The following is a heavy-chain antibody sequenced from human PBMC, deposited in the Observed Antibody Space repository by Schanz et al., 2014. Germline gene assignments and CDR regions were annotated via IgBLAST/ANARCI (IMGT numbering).Heavy chain of an antibody. Sequence: QGQLVESGGEVKKPGASVKVSCKASGYIFIGYFIHWVRQAPGQGLEWMGWINPGSGDTKYSPKFQGRVTMTRDTSITTAYMELNRLTYDDTAVYYCARELRLEYYFDYWGQGTLVTVSS. CDR3: ARELRLEYYFDY. CDR2: INPGSGDT. D-gene: IGHD4-17*01. J-gene: IGHJ4*02. V-gene: IGHV1-2*02. CDR1: GYIFIGYF.